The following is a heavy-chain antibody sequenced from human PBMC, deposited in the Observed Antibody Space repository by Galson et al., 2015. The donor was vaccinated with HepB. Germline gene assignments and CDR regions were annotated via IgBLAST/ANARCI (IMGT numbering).Heavy chain of an antibody. CDR1: RGTLSSYA. CDR3: ASGPLAAGGLGWYFDL. D-gene: IGHD6-13*01. CDR2: IIPMFGTT. Sequence: SVKVSCKASRGTLSSYAISWVRQAPGQGLEWMGGIIPMFGTTNYAQKFQGRIRITADKSTITAYMELSSLRSEDTAMYFCASGPLAAGGLGWYFDLWGRGTLVTVSS. V-gene: IGHV1-69*06. J-gene: IGHJ2*01.